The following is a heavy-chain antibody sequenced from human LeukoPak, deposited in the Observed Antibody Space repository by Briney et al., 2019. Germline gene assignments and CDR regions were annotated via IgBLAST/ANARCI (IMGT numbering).Heavy chain of an antibody. D-gene: IGHD1-26*01. CDR2: ISGSGGST. CDR3: AKDVAVGAAPDYFDY. Sequence: GGSLRLSCAASEFSVGSNYMSWVRQSPGKGLEWVSAISGSGGSTYYADSVKGRFTISRDNSKNTLYLQMNSLRAEDTAVYYCAKDVAVGAAPDYFDYWGQGTLVTVSS. J-gene: IGHJ4*02. CDR1: EFSVGSNY. V-gene: IGHV3-23*01.